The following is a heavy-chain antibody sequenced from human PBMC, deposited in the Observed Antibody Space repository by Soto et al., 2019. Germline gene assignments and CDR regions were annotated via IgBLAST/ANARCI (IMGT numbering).Heavy chain of an antibody. V-gene: IGHV1-2*04. Sequence: QVQLVQSGAEVKKPGASVKVSCKASGYTFTGYYMHWVRQAPGQGLEWMGWNNPNSGGTNYAQKFQGWVPMTRETSISTAHLELCRLRSDDTAVYYCARGGDLYCYGGSCYSWFDPWGQGTLVTVSS. CDR2: NNPNSGGT. CDR3: ARGGDLYCYGGSCYSWFDP. J-gene: IGHJ5*02. D-gene: IGHD2-15*01. CDR1: GYTFTGYY.